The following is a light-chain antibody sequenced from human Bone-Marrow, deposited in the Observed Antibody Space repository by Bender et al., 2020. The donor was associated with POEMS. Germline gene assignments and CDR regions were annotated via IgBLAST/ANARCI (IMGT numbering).Light chain of an antibody. CDR3: CSYAGSSPHVV. CDR1: SSNIGAHA. J-gene: IGLJ2*01. Sequence: QSVLTQPPSASGTPGQRVTISCSGGSSNIGAHAVNWYQHLPGTAPKLLIYSSHRRPSEVPDRFSGSRSGTSASLAISGLQSEDEADYYCCSYAGSSPHVVFGGGTRLTVL. CDR2: SSH. V-gene: IGLV1-44*01.